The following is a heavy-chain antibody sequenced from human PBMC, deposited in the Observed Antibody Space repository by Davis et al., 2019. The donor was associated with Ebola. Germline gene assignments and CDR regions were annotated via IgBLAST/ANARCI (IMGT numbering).Heavy chain of an antibody. J-gene: IGHJ4*02. D-gene: IGHD5-18*01. CDR2: IYPGASHT. CDR1: GYSFANYW. V-gene: IGHV5-51*01. Sequence: GESLKISCEGSGYSFANYWIAWVRQVPGKGLEWMGIIYPGASHTRYNPSFQGQVTISADRSINTAYLQWSGLKASDTAMYYCARHYKGEGGHSYEDYWGQGTLVTVSS. CDR3: ARHYKGEGGHSYEDY.